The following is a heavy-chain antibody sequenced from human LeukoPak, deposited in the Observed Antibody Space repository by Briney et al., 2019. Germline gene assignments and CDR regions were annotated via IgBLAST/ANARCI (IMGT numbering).Heavy chain of an antibody. D-gene: IGHD6-6*01. CDR2: IIPIFGTA. J-gene: IGHJ4*02. V-gene: IGHV1-69*13. CDR3: ARDYIEYSSSSGHYFDY. CDR1: GGTFSSYA. Sequence: ASVTVSCKASGGTFSSYAISWVRQAPGQGLEWMGGIIPIFGTANYAQKFQGRVTITADESTSTAYMELSSLRSEDTAVYYCARDYIEYSSSSGHYFDYWGQGTLVTVSS.